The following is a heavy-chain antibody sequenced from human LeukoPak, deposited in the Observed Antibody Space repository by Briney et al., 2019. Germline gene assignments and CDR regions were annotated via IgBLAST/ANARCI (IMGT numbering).Heavy chain of an antibody. Sequence: ASVKVSCTASGYTFSSYGINWVRQAPGQGLEWMGWISAYNGKTKYAQKLQGRVTMTTDTSTSTAYMELRSLTSYDTAVYYCTRGALTGTTFLRYWGQGTLVTVSS. CDR2: ISAYNGKT. CDR3: TRGALTGTTFLRY. J-gene: IGHJ4*02. CDR1: GYTFSSYG. V-gene: IGHV1-18*01. D-gene: IGHD1-20*01.